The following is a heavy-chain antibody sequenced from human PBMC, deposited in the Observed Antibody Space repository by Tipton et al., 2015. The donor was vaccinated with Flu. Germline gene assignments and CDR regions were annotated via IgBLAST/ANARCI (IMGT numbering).Heavy chain of an antibody. CDR3: ARGERYTSGLNTVYYYYYMDV. CDR1: GGPITTENYH. V-gene: IGHV4-61*09. D-gene: IGHD3-9*01. CDR2: VYLSGST. Sequence: TLSLTCTVSGGPITTENYHWTWIRQPAGKGLEWIGHVYLSGSTTYNPSLKGRVTISRDPFKNQISLKMRSVTAADTAVYYCARGERYTSGLNTVYYYYYMDVWGQETTVTVSS. J-gene: IGHJ6*02.